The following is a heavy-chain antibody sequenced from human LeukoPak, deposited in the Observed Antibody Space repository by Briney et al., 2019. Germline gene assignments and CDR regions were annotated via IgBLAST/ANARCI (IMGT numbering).Heavy chain of an antibody. CDR1: GFSFSRYS. V-gene: IGHV3-48*02. Sequence: GGSLRLSCAASGFSFSRYSMSWVRQAPGKGLEWVSYISSSSSTIYYADSVKGRFTISRDNAKNSLYLQMNSLRDEDTAVYYCARGTYGLPYYFDYWGQGTQVTVSS. D-gene: IGHD1/OR15-1a*01. J-gene: IGHJ4*02. CDR2: ISSSSSTI. CDR3: ARGTYGLPYYFDY.